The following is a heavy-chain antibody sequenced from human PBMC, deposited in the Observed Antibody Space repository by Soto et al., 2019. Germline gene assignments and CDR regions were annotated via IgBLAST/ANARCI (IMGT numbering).Heavy chain of an antibody. D-gene: IGHD4-17*01. V-gene: IGHV1-3*04. CDR2: INTGDGNT. J-gene: IGHJ4*02. CDR1: GYTFTSYS. CDR3: ARDRVGNDY. Sequence: QVQLVQSGAEVKKPGASVKVSCKASGYTFTSYSMHWVRQAPGQRLEWLGWINTGDGNTIYPQKFQGRVTVTRDTSASTVYMELSSLNSEDTAVDYCARDRVGNDYWGQGTQVAVSS.